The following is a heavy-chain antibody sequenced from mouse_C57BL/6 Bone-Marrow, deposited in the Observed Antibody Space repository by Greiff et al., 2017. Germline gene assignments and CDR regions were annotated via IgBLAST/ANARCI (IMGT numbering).Heavy chain of an antibody. CDR2: IHPSDSDT. Sequence: VQLKQPGAELVKPGASVKVSCKASGYTFTSYWMHWVKQRPGHGLEWIGRIHPSDSDTNYNQKFKGKDTLTVDKSSSTAYMQLSSLTSEGSAVYYCGRQLKDYWGQGTTLTVSS. J-gene: IGHJ2*01. D-gene: IGHD3-2*02. V-gene: IGHV1-74*01. CDR3: GRQLKDY. CDR1: GYTFTSYW.